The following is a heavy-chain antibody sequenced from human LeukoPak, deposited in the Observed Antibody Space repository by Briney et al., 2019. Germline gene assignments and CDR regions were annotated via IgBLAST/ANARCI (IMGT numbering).Heavy chain of an antibody. CDR1: GFTFRSYA. CDR2: IIAGGDT. V-gene: IGHV3-23*01. D-gene: IGHD6-13*01. CDR3: AKAPGYSSSWYLLDYYYYGMDV. Sequence: GGSLRLSCVASGFTFRSYAMAWVRQAPGKGLEQGLEWVASIIAGGDTFYADSVKGRFTISRDNSKNTLYLQMNSLRAEDTAVYYCAKAPGYSSSWYLLDYYYYGMDVWGQGTTVTVSS. J-gene: IGHJ6*02.